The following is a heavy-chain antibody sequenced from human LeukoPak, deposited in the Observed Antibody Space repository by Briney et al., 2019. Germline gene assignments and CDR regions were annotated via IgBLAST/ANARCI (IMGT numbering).Heavy chain of an antibody. V-gene: IGHV3-7*01. CDR1: GFAFSDFW. Sequence: PGRSLRLSCAASGFAFSDFWMSWVRQATGKGLEWVANIRHDGNAKNYVPSVRGRFTISRDNAKNSLYLQMNSLTVEDTAVYYCATSHDSAGNDWGQGTLVTVSS. J-gene: IGHJ4*02. D-gene: IGHD2-15*01. CDR3: ATSHDSAGND. CDR2: IRHDGNAK.